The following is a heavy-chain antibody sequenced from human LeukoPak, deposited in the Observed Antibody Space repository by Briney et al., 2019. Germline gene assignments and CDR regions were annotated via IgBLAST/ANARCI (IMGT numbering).Heavy chain of an antibody. D-gene: IGHD1-26*01. CDR1: GASMNNYF. J-gene: IGHJ3*02. Sequence: ASETLSLTCTVSGASMNNYFWTWIRQPAGKGLEWIGRIYSSGSTNYNPSLESRVTMSGDMSKNQFSLRLRSVTAADTAVYYCARTVRVGATMGAFDIWGQGTMVTVSS. V-gene: IGHV4-4*07. CDR3: ARTVRVGATMGAFDI. CDR2: IYSSGST.